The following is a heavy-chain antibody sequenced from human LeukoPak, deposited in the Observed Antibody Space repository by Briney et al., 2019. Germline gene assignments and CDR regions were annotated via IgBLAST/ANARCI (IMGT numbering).Heavy chain of an antibody. CDR1: GFTFSSYG. D-gene: IGHD3-16*01. CDR3: AKLGGHPLHNYYVGV. V-gene: IGHV3-33*06. Sequence: GGSLRLSCAASGFTFSSYGMHWVRQAPGKGLEWVAVIWYDGSNKYYADSVKGRFTISRDNSKNTLYLQMNSLRAEDTAVYYCAKLGGHPLHNYYVGVWGKGTTVAVSS. CDR2: IWYDGSNK. J-gene: IGHJ6*03.